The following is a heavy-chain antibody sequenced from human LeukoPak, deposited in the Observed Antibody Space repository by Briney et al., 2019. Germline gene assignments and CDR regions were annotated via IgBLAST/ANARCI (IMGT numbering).Heavy chain of an antibody. CDR3: VKDTLLWFGELNYFDY. D-gene: IGHD3-10*01. CDR2: ISGSGGCT. CDR1: GFTFSSYA. J-gene: IGHJ4*02. Sequence: PGGSLRLSCAASGFTFSSYAMSWVRQAPGKGLEWVSSISGSGGCTYYADSVKGRFTISRDNSKNTLYLQMNSLRAEDTAVYYCVKDTLLWFGELNYFDYWGQGTLVTVSS. V-gene: IGHV3-23*01.